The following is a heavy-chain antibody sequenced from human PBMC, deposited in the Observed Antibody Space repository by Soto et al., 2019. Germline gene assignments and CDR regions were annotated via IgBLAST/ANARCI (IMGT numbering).Heavy chain of an antibody. V-gene: IGHV3-30*18. Sequence: PGGSLRLSCAASGFTFSSYGMHWVRQAPGKGLEWVAVISYDGSNKYYADSVKGRFTISRDNSKNTLYLQMNSLRAEDTAVYYCAKDRFDSSGYYFDVYYGMDVWGQGTTVTVSS. CDR2: ISYDGSNK. CDR3: AKDRFDSSGYYFDVYYGMDV. D-gene: IGHD3-22*01. J-gene: IGHJ6*02. CDR1: GFTFSSYG.